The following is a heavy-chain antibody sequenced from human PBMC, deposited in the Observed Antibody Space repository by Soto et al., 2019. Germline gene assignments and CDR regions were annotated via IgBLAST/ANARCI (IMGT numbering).Heavy chain of an antibody. V-gene: IGHV1-18*01. CDR3: ARPRHYDLWSGYYPAGGYYYGMDV. Sequence: QVQLVQSGAEVKKPGASVKVSCKASGYTFTSYGISWVRQAPGQGLEWMGWISAYNGNTNYAQKLQGRVTMTTDTSTSTAYMELRSLRSDDTAVYYCARPRHYDLWSGYYPAGGYYYGMDVWGQGTTVTVSS. CDR1: GYTFTSYG. J-gene: IGHJ6*02. CDR2: ISAYNGNT. D-gene: IGHD3-3*01.